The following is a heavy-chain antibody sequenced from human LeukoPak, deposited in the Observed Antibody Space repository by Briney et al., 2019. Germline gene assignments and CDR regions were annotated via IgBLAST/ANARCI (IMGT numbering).Heavy chain of an antibody. D-gene: IGHD2-15*01. J-gene: IGHJ5*02. CDR1: GFTFSSYA. CDR3: AKDRRGCSGGSCYRGPYWFDP. V-gene: IGHV3-23*01. Sequence: GGSLRLSCAASGFTFSSYAMSWVRQAPGKGLEWVSAISGSGGSTYCADSVKGRFTISRDNSKNTLYLQMNSLRAEDTAVYYCAKDRRGCSGGSCYRGPYWFDPWGQGTLVTVSS. CDR2: ISGSGGST.